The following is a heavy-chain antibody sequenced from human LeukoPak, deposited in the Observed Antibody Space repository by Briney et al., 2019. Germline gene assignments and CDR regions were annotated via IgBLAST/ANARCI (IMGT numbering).Heavy chain of an antibody. D-gene: IGHD3-10*01. J-gene: IGHJ3*02. CDR2: IYHNGST. CDR1: GGSISSNNW. CDR3: AAMGKLFGGIISDM. V-gene: IGHV4-4*02. Sequence: SETLSLTCAVSGGSISSNNWWSWVRQPPGKGLEWIAEIYHNGSTKCSSSLKSRVTISVDKSKDQFSLKLSSVTAADTAVYYCAAMGKLFGGIISDMWGQGTMVTVSS.